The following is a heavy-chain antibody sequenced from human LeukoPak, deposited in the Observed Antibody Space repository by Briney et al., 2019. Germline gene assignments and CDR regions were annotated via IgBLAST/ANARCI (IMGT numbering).Heavy chain of an antibody. V-gene: IGHV3-30*18. Sequence: GGSLRLSCTASGFTFSNYGMHWVRQAPGKGLEWVAVISYDGSNEYYADSVKGRFTISRDNSKNTLFLQMNSLRPEDTAVYHCAKVALFSGYYPPFDYWGQGTLVTVSS. CDR1: GFTFSNYG. CDR2: ISYDGSNE. CDR3: AKVALFSGYYPPFDY. D-gene: IGHD3-22*01. J-gene: IGHJ4*02.